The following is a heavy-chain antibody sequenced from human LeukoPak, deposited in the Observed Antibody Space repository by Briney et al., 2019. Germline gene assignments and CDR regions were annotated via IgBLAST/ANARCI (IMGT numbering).Heavy chain of an antibody. CDR2: ISYDGSNK. CDR3: AKDLVSSGVGTTLAY. Sequence: PGRSLRLFCAASGFTFRSYAMHWVRQAPGKGLEWVAVISYDGSNKYYADSVKGRFTISRDNSKNTLSLQMNSLRAEDTAVYYCAKDLVSSGVGTTLAYWGQGTLVTVSS. D-gene: IGHD1-1*01. CDR1: GFTFRSYA. J-gene: IGHJ4*02. V-gene: IGHV3-30-3*01.